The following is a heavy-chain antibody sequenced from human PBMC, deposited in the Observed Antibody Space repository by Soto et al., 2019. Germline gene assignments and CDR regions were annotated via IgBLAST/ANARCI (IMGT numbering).Heavy chain of an antibody. V-gene: IGHV4-59*01. CDR3: ARKRCLGEFSPSCDY. Sequence: QVQLQESGPGLVRPSATLSLTCSVSGGSISDYQWNWIRQSPGKGLEWIGYIYYSGRTNYNPSHKGRVSISRDTSTKQFSLRLRYVTAAATDVDYWARKRCLGEFSPSCDYWGQGTLVTVSS. CDR1: GGSISDYQ. J-gene: IGHJ4*02. D-gene: IGHD3-16*01. CDR2: IYYSGRT.